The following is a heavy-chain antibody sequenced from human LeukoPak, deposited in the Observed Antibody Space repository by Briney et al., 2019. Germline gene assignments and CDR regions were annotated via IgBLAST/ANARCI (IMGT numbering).Heavy chain of an antibody. CDR2: ISSSSSTI. J-gene: IGHJ4*02. D-gene: IGHD3-9*01. Sequence: GGSLRLSCVASGFTFSSYWMTWVRQAPGKGLEWVSYISSSSSTIYYADSVKGRFTISRDNAKNSLYLQMNSLRAEDTAVYYCARDYMLRYFDWFSTGGYFDYWGQGTLVTVSS. V-gene: IGHV3-48*01. CDR1: GFTFSSYW. CDR3: ARDYMLRYFDWFSTGGYFDY.